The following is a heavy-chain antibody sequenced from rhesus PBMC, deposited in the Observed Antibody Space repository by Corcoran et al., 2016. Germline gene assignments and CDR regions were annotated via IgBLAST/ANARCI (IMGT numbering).Heavy chain of an antibody. J-gene: IGHJ4*01. CDR3: ARDGYSGSYFDY. Sequence: QVQLQESGPGLVKPSETLSLTCAVSGGAISSNYWSWIRQPPGKGLEWIGYIYGSSGSTYYNPSLKSRVTISTGTSKTHFSLKRRSVTAADTAVYYCARDGYSGSYFDYWGQGVLVTVSS. CDR2: IYGSSGST. CDR1: GGAISSNY. V-gene: IGHV4-160*01. D-gene: IGHD3-16*01.